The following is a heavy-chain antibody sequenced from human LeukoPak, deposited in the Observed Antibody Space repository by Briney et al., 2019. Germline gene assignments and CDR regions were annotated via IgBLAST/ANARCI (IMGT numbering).Heavy chain of an antibody. Sequence: PGGSLRLSCAASGFTFSSSAMSWVRQAPGKGLEWVSAISNNGGYTYYADSVQGLFTISRDNSKSTLCLQMNSLRAEDTAVYYCAKQLGYCSDGSCYFPYWGQGTLVTVSS. CDR2: ISNNGGYT. CDR3: AKQLGYCSDGSCYFPY. D-gene: IGHD2-15*01. CDR1: GFTFSSSA. V-gene: IGHV3-23*01. J-gene: IGHJ4*02.